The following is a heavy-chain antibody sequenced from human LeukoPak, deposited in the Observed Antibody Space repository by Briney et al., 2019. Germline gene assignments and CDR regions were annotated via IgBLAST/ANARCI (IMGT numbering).Heavy chain of an antibody. CDR3: ARDSIVVVPAVLDY. D-gene: IGHD2-2*01. V-gene: IGHV1-18*01. Sequence: ASVKVSCKASGYTFTSYGISWVRQAPGQGLEWMRWISAYSGNTNYAQKLQGRVTMTTDTSTSTAYMELRSLSSDDTAVYYCARDSIVVVPAVLDYWGQGTLVTVSS. CDR2: ISAYSGNT. CDR1: GYTFTSYG. J-gene: IGHJ4*02.